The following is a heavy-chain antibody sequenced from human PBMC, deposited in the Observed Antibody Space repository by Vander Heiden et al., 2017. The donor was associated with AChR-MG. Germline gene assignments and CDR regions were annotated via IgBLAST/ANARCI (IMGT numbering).Heavy chain of an antibody. D-gene: IGHD3-16*01. J-gene: IGHJ5*02. CDR3: ARGGAAWGRNWFDP. CDR1: GGSLSRSY. Sequence: QVQLQESGPGLVKTSEPLSLTCSVSGGSLSRSYWSWIRQPPGKGLEWIGYIYYSGSTNYNPSLKSRVTISVDTSKNQFSLKLSSVTAADTAVYYCARGGAAWGRNWFDPWGQGTLVTVSS. V-gene: IGHV4-59*13. CDR2: IYYSGST.